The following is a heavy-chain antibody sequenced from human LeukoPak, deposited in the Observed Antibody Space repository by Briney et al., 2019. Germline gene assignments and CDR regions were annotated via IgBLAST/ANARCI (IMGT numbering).Heavy chain of an antibody. Sequence: ASVKVSCKASGYTFTSYGISWVRQGAGQGLEWMGWISAYNGNTDYAQKLQGRVTMTTDTSTSTAYMELRSLRSDDTAVYDCAREELSSFDYWGQGTLVTVSS. CDR1: GYTFTSYG. V-gene: IGHV1-18*01. D-gene: IGHD3-16*02. CDR2: ISAYNGNT. CDR3: AREELSSFDY. J-gene: IGHJ4*02.